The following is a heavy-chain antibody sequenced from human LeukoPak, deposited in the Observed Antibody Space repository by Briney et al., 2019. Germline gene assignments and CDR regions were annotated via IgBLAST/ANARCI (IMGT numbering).Heavy chain of an antibody. Sequence: GGSLRLSCAASGFTFSSYGMHWVRQAPGKGLEWVAVIWYDGSNKYYADSVKGRFTISRDNSKNTLYLQMNSLRAEDTAVYYCARDLPTVVTPFYYYYGMDVWGQGTTVTVSS. J-gene: IGHJ6*02. CDR1: GFTFSSYG. V-gene: IGHV3-33*01. CDR2: IWYDGSNK. D-gene: IGHD4-23*01. CDR3: ARDLPTVVTPFYYYYGMDV.